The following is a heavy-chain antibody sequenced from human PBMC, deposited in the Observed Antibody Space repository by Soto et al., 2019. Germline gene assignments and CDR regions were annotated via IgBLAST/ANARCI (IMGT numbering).Heavy chain of an antibody. V-gene: IGHV1-18*01. D-gene: IGHD4-17*01. Sequence: ASVQVDCKASGYTFTSYGISWVRQTPGQGLEWMGWISAYNGNTNYAQKLQGRVTMTTDTSTSTAYMELRSLRSDDTAVYYCARTRAFPTVTTFMDLDWFDPWGQGTLVTVSS. CDR3: ARTRAFPTVTTFMDLDWFDP. CDR1: GYTFTSYG. J-gene: IGHJ5*02. CDR2: ISAYNGNT.